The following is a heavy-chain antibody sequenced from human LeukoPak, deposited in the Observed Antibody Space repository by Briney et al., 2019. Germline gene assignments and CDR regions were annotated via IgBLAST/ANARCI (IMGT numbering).Heavy chain of an antibody. CDR2: IHYSGST. D-gene: IGHD1-26*01. CDR3: ARGRGVRELVFDYFDY. CDR1: GGSISSGDYY. J-gene: IGHJ4*02. Sequence: PSQTLSLTCTVSGGSISSGDYYWSWIRQPPGKGLEWIGYIHYSGSTYYNPSLKSRVTISVDTSKNQFSLKLSSVTAADTAVYYCARGRGVRELVFDYFDYWGQGTLVTVSS. V-gene: IGHV4-30-4*01.